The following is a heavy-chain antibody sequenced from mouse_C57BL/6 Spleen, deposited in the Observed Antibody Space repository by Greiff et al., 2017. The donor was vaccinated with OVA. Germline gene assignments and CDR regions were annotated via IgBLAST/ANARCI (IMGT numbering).Heavy chain of an antibody. CDR1: GYTFTSYW. Sequence: VQLQQSGAELVRPGSSVKLSCKASGYTFTSYWMDWVKQRPGQGLEWIGNIYPSDSDTHYTQKFKGKATLTVDKSASTAYMQLSSLTSEDSAVYYCARWGYGGLYAMDYWGQGTSVTVSS. CDR3: ARWGYGGLYAMDY. J-gene: IGHJ4*01. V-gene: IGHV1-61*01. CDR2: IYPSDSDT. D-gene: IGHD2-10*02.